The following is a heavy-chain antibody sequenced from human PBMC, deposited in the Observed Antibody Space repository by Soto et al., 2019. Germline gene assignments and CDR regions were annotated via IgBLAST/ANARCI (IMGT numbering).Heavy chain of an antibody. CDR2: IHGGDSNT. CDR3: ARRVTSSTGWDY. V-gene: IGHV5-51*01. CDR1: GYMFTNYW. D-gene: IGHD6-19*01. Sequence: EVQLVQSXXXVKKPGESLKISCKGSGYMFTNYWIGWVRQMPGKGLEWMGIIHGGDSNTRYSPSFDGQVTISTDKSINTAYLQWSSLKASDTAMYYCARRVTSSTGWDYWGQGTLVTVSS. J-gene: IGHJ4*02.